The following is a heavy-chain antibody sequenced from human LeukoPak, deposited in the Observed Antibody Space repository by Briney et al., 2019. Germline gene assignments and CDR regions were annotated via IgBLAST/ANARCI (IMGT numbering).Heavy chain of an antibody. Sequence: SVKVSCKASGGTFSSYAISWVRQAPGQGLEWMGGIIPIFGTASYAQKFQGRVTITADESTSTAYMELSSLRSEDTAVYYCAGFWSGYDYYYYYGMDVWGQGTTVTVSS. D-gene: IGHD3-3*01. CDR1: GGTFSSYA. V-gene: IGHV1-69*13. CDR3: AGFWSGYDYYYYYGMDV. CDR2: IIPIFGTA. J-gene: IGHJ6*02.